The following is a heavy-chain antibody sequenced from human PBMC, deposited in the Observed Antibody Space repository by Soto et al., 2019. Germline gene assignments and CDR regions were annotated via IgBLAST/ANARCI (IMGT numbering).Heavy chain of an antibody. CDR3: ARGSAWPNNFFDP. CDR2: VSYEGSV. CDR1: RDSVTSVNNY. D-gene: IGHD1-20*01. J-gene: IGHJ5*02. Sequence: QVQLQESGPGLVKASETLSLTCTVSRDSVTSVNNYWSWIRQPPGKGLEWIGYVSYEGSVNYEPPRKSRLTISLDAPKNQFSLHLTSVTAADTALYFCARGSAWPNNFFDPWGQGIRVIVSS. V-gene: IGHV4-61*01.